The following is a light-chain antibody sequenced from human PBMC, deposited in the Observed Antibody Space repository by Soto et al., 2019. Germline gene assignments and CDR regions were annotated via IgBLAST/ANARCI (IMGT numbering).Light chain of an antibody. CDR3: SSYTSSSFYV. J-gene: IGLJ1*01. CDR2: EVS. V-gene: IGLV2-14*01. CDR1: SSDVGGYNY. Sequence: QPARTQPASVSVSPGQSITISCSGTSSDVGGYNYVSWYQQHPGKAPKLMIYEVSNRPSGVSNRFSGSKSGNTASLTISGLQAEDEADYYCSSYTSSSFYVFGTGTKVTVL.